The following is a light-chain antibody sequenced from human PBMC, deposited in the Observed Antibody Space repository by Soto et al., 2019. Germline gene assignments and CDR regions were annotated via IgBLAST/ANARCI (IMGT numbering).Light chain of an antibody. Sequence: QSVLTQPRSVSGSPRQSVTISCTGTSSDVGGYNFVSWYQQHPGKVPKLMVFDVNKRPSGVPDRFSGSKSGNTASLTISGLQAEDEPDFYCCSYDGGSSPYVFGTGTKVTVL. V-gene: IGLV2-11*02. J-gene: IGLJ1*01. CDR3: CSYDGGSSPYV. CDR2: DVN. CDR1: SSDVGGYNF.